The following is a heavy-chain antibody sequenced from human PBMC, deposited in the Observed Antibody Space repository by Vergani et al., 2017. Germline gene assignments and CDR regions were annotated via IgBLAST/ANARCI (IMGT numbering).Heavy chain of an antibody. Sequence: QVQLQESGPGLVKPSGTLSLTCAVSGGSISSSNWWSWVRQPPGKGLEWIGEIYRSGSTNYNPALKSRVTISVDKSKNQFSLKLSSVTAADTAVYYCARNSWMKYSSSWHHPRGFDYWGQGTLVTVSS. CDR1: GGSISSSNW. V-gene: IGHV4-4*02. CDR2: IYRSGST. D-gene: IGHD6-13*01. J-gene: IGHJ4*02. CDR3: ARNSWMKYSSSWHHPRGFDY.